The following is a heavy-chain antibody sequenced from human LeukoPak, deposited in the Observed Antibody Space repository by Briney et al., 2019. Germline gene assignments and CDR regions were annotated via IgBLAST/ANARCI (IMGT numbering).Heavy chain of an antibody. Sequence: GGSLRLSCAASGFTFSSYAMSWVRQAPGKGLEWVSSISSSSIYIYYADSVKGRFTISRDNAKNSLYLQMNSLRAEDTAVYYCARVIPGDWLPDYWGQGTLVTVSS. CDR2: ISSSSIYI. V-gene: IGHV3-21*01. CDR3: ARVIPGDWLPDY. D-gene: IGHD3-9*01. J-gene: IGHJ4*02. CDR1: GFTFSSYA.